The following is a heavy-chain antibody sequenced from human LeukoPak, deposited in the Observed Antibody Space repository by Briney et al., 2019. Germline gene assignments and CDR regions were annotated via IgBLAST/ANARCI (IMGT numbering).Heavy chain of an antibody. D-gene: IGHD2/OR15-2a*01. J-gene: IGHJ5*02. CDR3: ARGSFLRTNWFDP. Sequence: ASVKVSCKASGYTFTSYDINWVRQAPGQGLEWMGWINPDSGGTKYAQKFQGRVTMTRDTSISTAYMELSRLRSDDTAVYYCARGSFLRTNWFDPWGQGTLVTVSS. CDR1: GYTFTSYD. CDR2: INPDSGGT. V-gene: IGHV1-2*02.